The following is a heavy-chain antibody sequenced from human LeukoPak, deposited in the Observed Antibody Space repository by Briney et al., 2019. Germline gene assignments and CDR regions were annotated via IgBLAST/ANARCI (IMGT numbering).Heavy chain of an antibody. CDR1: GFTFSSYS. Sequence: GGSLRLSCAASGFTFSSYSMNWVRQAPGKGLEWVSSISSSSYIYYADSVKGRFTISRDNAKNSLYLQMNSLRAEDTAVYYCARAIVGFDAFDIWGQGTMVTVSS. J-gene: IGHJ3*02. CDR2: ISSSSYI. CDR3: ARAIVGFDAFDI. V-gene: IGHV3-21*01. D-gene: IGHD2-21*01.